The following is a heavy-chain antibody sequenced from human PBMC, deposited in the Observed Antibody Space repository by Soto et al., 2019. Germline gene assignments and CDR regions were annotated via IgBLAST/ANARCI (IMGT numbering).Heavy chain of an antibody. CDR3: ARHGFYGDFASNYFDP. V-gene: IGHV5-51*01. CDR2: IYPGDSDS. J-gene: IGHJ5*02. D-gene: IGHD4-17*01. CDR1: GYNFATYW. Sequence: GESLKISCEGFGYNFATYWIAWVRQMPGKGLEYMGIIYPGDSDSRYSPSFQGQVTFSADKSISTAYLQWSSLKASDTAMYYCARHGFYGDFASNYFDPWGQGTLVTVS.